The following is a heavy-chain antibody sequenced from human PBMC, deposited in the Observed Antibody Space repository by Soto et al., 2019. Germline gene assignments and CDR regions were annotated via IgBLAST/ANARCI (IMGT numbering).Heavy chain of an antibody. V-gene: IGHV4-30-4*01. CDR2: ISYSGTT. J-gene: IGHJ4*02. CDR3: ARCGEQPTYFHGSGSYFSGWCGIDY. Sequence: SETLSLTCTVSGGSISSGNYYWSWIRQPPGKGLEWIGFISYSGTTHYSASLRSRVSISVDTSKNQFSLDLSSVTAADTAVYYWARCGEQPTYFHGSGSYFSGWCGIDYWGQGTLVTVSS. CDR1: GGSISSGNYY. D-gene: IGHD3-10*01.